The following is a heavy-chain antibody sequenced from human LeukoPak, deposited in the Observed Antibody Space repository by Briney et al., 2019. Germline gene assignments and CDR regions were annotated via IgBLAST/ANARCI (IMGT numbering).Heavy chain of an antibody. Sequence: GGSLRLSCAASGFTFSSYSMNWVRQAPGKGLDWVSSISSSSSYIYYADSVKGRFTISRDNAKNSLYLQMNSLRAEDTAVYYCARERSGIAARPWWFDPWGQGTPVTVSS. J-gene: IGHJ5*02. CDR1: GFTFSSYS. CDR3: ARERSGIAARPWWFDP. CDR2: ISSSSSYI. V-gene: IGHV3-21*01. D-gene: IGHD6-6*01.